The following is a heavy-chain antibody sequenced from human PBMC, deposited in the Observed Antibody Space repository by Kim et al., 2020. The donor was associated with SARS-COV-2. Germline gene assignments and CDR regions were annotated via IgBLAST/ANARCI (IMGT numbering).Heavy chain of an antibody. V-gene: IGHV3-49*02. Sequence: EYDASVKGRFTISRDDSKSIDYLQMNSLKTEDTAVYYCTRDRYSSGSTFDYWGQGTLVTVSS. CDR3: TRDRYSSGSTFDY. D-gene: IGHD6-19*01. J-gene: IGHJ4*02.